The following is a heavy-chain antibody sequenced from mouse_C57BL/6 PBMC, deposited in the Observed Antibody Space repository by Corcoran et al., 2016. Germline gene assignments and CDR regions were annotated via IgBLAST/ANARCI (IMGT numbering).Heavy chain of an antibody. D-gene: IGHD1-1*01. CDR2: ISYDGSN. V-gene: IGHV3-6*01. CDR1: GYSITSGYY. Sequence: DVQLKESGPGLVKPSQSLSLTCSVTGYSITSGYYWNWIRQFPGNKLEWMGYISYDGSNNYNPSLKNRISITRDTSKNQFFLKLNSVTTEDTATYYCARAFISTVVDDYFDYWGQGTTLTVSS. J-gene: IGHJ2*01. CDR3: ARAFISTVVDDYFDY.